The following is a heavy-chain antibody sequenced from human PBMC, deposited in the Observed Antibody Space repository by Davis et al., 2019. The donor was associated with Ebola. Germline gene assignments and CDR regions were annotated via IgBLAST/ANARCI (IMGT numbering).Heavy chain of an antibody. CDR2: INHSGST. D-gene: IGHD2-2*01. V-gene: IGHV4-34*01. Sequence: MPSETLSLTCAVYASSFSGFYWSWIRQPPGKGLEWIGEINHSGSTNYNPSLKSRVTISVDTSKNQFSLKLTSVTAADTAVYYCATSQDCSSTSCDNWFDPWGQGTLVTVSS. CDR1: ASSFSGFY. J-gene: IGHJ5*02. CDR3: ATSQDCSSTSCDNWFDP.